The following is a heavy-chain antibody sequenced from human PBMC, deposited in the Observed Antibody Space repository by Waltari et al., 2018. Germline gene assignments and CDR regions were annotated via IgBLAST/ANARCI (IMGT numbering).Heavy chain of an antibody. D-gene: IGHD1-26*01. J-gene: IGHJ4*02. V-gene: IGHV3-23*01. Sequence: EMQLLGSGGGLVQPGASLRLFWASSGFPVSCYSMHWVRRGPGKGRDWVSGLSGSGASTYYADSVKGRFTISRDNSKNILYLQMNSLRIDDTALYYCAKSPTYSGNSYYFDYWGQGSLVTVSS. CDR3: AKSPTYSGNSYYFDY. CDR2: LSGSGAST. CDR1: GFPVSCYS.